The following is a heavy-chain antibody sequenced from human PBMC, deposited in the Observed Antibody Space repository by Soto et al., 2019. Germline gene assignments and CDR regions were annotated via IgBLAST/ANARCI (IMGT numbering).Heavy chain of an antibody. CDR3: TKAANKVTTIDY. CDR1: GFTFTNAC. J-gene: IGHJ4*02. CDR2: IKRETDGGKK. D-gene: IGHD4-17*01. Sequence: PGGSLRLSCAASGFTFTNACMSWVLQAPGKGLEWVGSIKRETDGGKKDYAANVKGRLNISRDDSRNKLYMKMNKLKTDDTAIYYCTKAANKVTTIDYWGQGTLVTVSS. V-gene: IGHV3-15*01.